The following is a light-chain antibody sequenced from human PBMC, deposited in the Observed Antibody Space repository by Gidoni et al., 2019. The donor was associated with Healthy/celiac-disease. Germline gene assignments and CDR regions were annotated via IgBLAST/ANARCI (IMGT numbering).Light chain of an antibody. Sequence: EIVMTQSPATLSVSPGERATLSCRASQSVSSNLAWYQQKPCQAPRLLIYGASTRATGIPARFSGSGSGTEFTLTISSLQSEDFAVYYCQQYNNWPPEYTFGQGTKLEIK. CDR1: QSVSSN. J-gene: IGKJ2*01. CDR3: QQYNNWPPEYT. V-gene: IGKV3-15*01. CDR2: GAS.